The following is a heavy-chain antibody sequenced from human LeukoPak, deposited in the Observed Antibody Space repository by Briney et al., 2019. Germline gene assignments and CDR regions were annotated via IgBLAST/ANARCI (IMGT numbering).Heavy chain of an antibody. CDR1: GFTFSSYA. CDR2: ISWNSGSI. CDR3: AKDISYSVGNYFDY. D-gene: IGHD2-21*01. J-gene: IGHJ4*02. Sequence: GGSLRLSCAASGFTFSSYAMSWVRQAPGKGLEWVSGISWNSGSIGYADSVKGRFTISRDNAKNSLYLQMNSLRAEDTALYYCAKDISYSVGNYFDYWGQGTLVTVSS. V-gene: IGHV3-9*01.